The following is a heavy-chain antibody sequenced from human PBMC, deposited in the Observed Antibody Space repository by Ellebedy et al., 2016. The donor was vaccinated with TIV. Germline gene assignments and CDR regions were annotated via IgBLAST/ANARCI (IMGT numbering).Heavy chain of an antibody. CDR2: FDPEDGTT. CDR3: ARGGTMGEYRFFDS. D-gene: IGHD1-14*01. CDR1: GYTLTELS. V-gene: IGHV1-24*01. Sequence: AASVKVSCKVSGYTLTELSMHWVRQAPGKGLEWMGGFDPEDGTTIYAQKFQGRVTMTRNTPINTAYLHLTSLTSDDAAVYYCARGGTMGEYRFFDSWGQGTLVIVSS. J-gene: IGHJ5*01.